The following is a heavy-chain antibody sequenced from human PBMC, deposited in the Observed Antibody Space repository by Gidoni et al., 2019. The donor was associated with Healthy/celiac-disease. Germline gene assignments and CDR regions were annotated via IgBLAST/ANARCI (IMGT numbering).Heavy chain of an antibody. J-gene: IGHJ4*02. V-gene: IGHV3-23*01. CDR1: GFTFSSYA. Sequence: EVQLLESGGGLVQPGGYLRLSCAASGFTFSSYAMSWVRQAPGKGLEWVAAISGSGGSTYYADSVKGRFTISRDNSKNTLYLQMNSLRAEDTAVYYCAKVGDYGDYPGGYWGQGTLVTVSS. CDR3: AKVGDYGDYPGGY. D-gene: IGHD4-17*01. CDR2: ISGSGGST.